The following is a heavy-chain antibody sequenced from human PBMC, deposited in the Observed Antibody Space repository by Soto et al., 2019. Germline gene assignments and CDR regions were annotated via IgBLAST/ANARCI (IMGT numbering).Heavy chain of an antibody. D-gene: IGHD1-26*01. CDR1: GGSISSGGYY. V-gene: IGHV4-31*03. Sequence: TLSLTCTVSGGSISSGGYYWSWIRQHPGKGLEWIGYIYHSGSPYYNPSLKSRVTISVDTSKNQFSLKLNSVTAADTAVYYCARGSEATYDFWGQGTLVTVSS. CDR3: ARGSEATYDF. J-gene: IGHJ4*02. CDR2: IYHSGSP.